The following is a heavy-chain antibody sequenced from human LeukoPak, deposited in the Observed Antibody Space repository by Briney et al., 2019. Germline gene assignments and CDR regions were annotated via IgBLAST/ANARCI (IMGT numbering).Heavy chain of an antibody. CDR3: ARASYGPDAFDI. V-gene: IGHV3-48*03. CDR2: ISSSGSTI. Sequence: PGGSLRLSCAASGFTFSSYEMNWVRQAPGKGLEWVSYISSSGSTIYYADSVKGRFTISRDNAKNSLYLQMNSLRAEDTAVYYCARASYGPDAFDIWGQGTMVTVSS. D-gene: IGHD3-10*01. J-gene: IGHJ3*02. CDR1: GFTFSSYE.